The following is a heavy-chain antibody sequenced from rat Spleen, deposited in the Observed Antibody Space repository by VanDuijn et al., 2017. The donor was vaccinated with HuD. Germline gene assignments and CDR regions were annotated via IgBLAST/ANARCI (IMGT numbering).Heavy chain of an antibody. Sequence: EVQLQESGPGPVKVSESLSLTCSVTGHSITSSYRWNWIRKFPGNKLEWMRYINSAGTTNYNPSLKSRISITRDTSKNQFFLQVNSVSSEDTATYYCARSDGIHYYLPLADWGQGTLVTASS. V-gene: IGHV3-3*01. J-gene: IGHJ3*01. D-gene: IGHD1-12*02. CDR3: ARSDGIHYYLPLAD. CDR1: GHSITSSYR. CDR2: INSAGTT.